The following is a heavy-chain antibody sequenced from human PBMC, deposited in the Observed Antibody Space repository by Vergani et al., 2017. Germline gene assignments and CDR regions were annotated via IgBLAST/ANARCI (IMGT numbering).Heavy chain of an antibody. CDR1: GGSISSYY. V-gene: IGHV4-59*01. CDR2: IYYSGST. CDR3: ASMVRGVTTYYFDY. Sequence: QVQLQESGPGLVKPSETLSLTCTVSGGSISSYYWSWFRQPPGKGLEWIGYIYYSGSTNYNPSLKSRVTISVDTSKNQFSLKLSSVTAADTAVYYCASMVRGVTTYYFDYWGQGTLVTVSS. D-gene: IGHD3-10*01. J-gene: IGHJ4*02.